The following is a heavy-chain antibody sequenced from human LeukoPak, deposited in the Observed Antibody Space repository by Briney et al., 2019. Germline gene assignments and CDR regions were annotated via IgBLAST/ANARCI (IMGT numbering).Heavy chain of an antibody. CDR1: GYSISSGYY. Sequence: SETLSLTCTVSGYSISSGYYWGWIRQPPGKGLEWIGSIYHSGSTYYNPSLKSRVTISVDTSKNQFSLKLSSVTAADTAVYYCARDRGYSYGPVDYWGQGTLVTVSS. CDR3: ARDRGYSYGPVDY. D-gene: IGHD5-18*01. J-gene: IGHJ4*02. CDR2: IYHSGST. V-gene: IGHV4-38-2*02.